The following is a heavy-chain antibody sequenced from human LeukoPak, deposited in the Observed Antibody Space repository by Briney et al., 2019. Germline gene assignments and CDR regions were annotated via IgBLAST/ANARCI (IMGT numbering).Heavy chain of an antibody. CDR2: IKQDGSEK. Sequence: GGSLRLSCAASGFTFSTYWMSWVRQAPGKGLEWLANIKQDGSEKYYVDSVRGRFAISRDNAKNALYLQMNSLRAEDTAVYYCARGRGLDVWGKGTTVTVSS. V-gene: IGHV3-7*01. J-gene: IGHJ6*04. CDR1: GFTFSTYW. CDR3: ARGRGLDV. D-gene: IGHD3-10*01.